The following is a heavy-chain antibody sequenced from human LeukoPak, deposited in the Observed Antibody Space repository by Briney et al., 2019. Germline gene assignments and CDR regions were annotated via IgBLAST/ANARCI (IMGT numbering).Heavy chain of an antibody. Sequence: KSLQISCLGSGYSFTNFWIGWVGQMPGKGLEWMGIIYPGDSDTRYSPSFQGQVTISADKSISTASLQWSSLKASDTAMYYCARPGYSSPLDYWGQGTLVTVSS. CDR3: ARPGYSSPLDY. V-gene: IGHV5-51*01. J-gene: IGHJ4*02. CDR2: IYPGDSDT. D-gene: IGHD6-13*01. CDR1: GYSFTNFW.